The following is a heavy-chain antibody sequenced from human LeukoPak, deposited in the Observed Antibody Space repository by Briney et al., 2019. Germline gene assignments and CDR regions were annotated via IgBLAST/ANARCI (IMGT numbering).Heavy chain of an antibody. V-gene: IGHV1-2*02. CDR1: GYTFTGYY. Sequence: ASVKVSCKASGYTFTGYYMHWVRQAPGQGLEWMGWINPNSGGTNYAQKFQGRATMTRDTSISTAYMELSRLRSDDTAVYYCARDYYGGNSGGWFDPWGQGTLVTVSS. J-gene: IGHJ5*02. CDR3: ARDYYGGNSGGWFDP. CDR2: INPNSGGT. D-gene: IGHD4-23*01.